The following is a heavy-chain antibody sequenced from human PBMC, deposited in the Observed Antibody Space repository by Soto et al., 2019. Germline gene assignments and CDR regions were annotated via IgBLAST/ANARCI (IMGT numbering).Heavy chain of an antibody. J-gene: IGHJ6*02. CDR1: GYTFTSYG. V-gene: IGHV1-18*04. CDR2: ISAYNGNT. D-gene: IGHD3-22*01. CDR3: ARDGEAPMISAPYYYYYGMDV. Sequence: QVQLVQSGAEVKKPGASVKVSCKASGYTFTSYGISWVRQAPGQGLEWMGWISAYNGNTNYAQKLQGRVTMTTDTSTSTAYMGLRSLRSDDTAVYYCARDGEAPMISAPYYYYYGMDVWGQGTTVTVSS.